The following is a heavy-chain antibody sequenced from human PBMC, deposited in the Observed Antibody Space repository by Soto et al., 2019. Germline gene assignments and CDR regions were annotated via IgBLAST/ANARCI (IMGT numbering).Heavy chain of an antibody. CDR1: GGSFSGYY. CDR3: ASRGVTIFGVVSGGFDP. V-gene: IGHV4-34*01. D-gene: IGHD3-3*01. Sequence: QVQLQQWGAGLLKPSETLSLTCAVYGGSFSGYYWSWLRQPPGKGLEWIGEINHGGGTNYNPSLKWRVTTSVDKSKNQCSLKRSAVTAADTAVYYCASRGVTIFGVVSGGFDPWGQGTLVTVSS. CDR2: INHGGGT. J-gene: IGHJ5*02.